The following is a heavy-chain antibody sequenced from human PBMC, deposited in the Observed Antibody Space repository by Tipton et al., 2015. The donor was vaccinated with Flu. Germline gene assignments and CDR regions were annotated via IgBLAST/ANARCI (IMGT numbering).Heavy chain of an antibody. D-gene: IGHD6-19*01. CDR1: GFTFSSEA. CDR3: ARAPVRSGRYCCGMDV. J-gene: IGHJ6*02. V-gene: IGHV3-23*01. Sequence: SLRLSCAASGFTFSSEAMAWVRQTPENGLEWVSTISAGGADTYYPASVRGRFTISRDNSRNTLHLQMDTLRAADTAIYYCARAPVRSGRYCCGMDVWGQGTTVTVPS. CDR2: ISAGGADT.